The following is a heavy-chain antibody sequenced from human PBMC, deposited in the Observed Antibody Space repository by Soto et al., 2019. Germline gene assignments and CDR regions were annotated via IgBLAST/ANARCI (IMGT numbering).Heavy chain of an antibody. CDR1: GYTFTSYG. CDR3: ARERGAAALVYYYYGMDV. CDR2: ISAYNGNT. D-gene: IGHD6-13*01. J-gene: IGHJ6*02. V-gene: IGHV1-18*01. Sequence: ASVKVSCKASGYTFTSYGISWVRQAPGQGLEWMGWISAYNGNTNYAQKLQGRVTMTTDTSTSTAYMELRSLRSDDTAVYYCARERGAAALVYYYYGMDVWGQGTTVTVSS.